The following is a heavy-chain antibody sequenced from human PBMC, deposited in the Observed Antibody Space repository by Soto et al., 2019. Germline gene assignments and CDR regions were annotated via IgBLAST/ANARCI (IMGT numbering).Heavy chain of an antibody. CDR2: IYHTGGT. V-gene: IGHV4-4*02. Sequence: QVQLQESGPGLVKPSGTLSVTCAVSGVSISTDNWWSWVRQPPGKGLEWMGEIYHTGGTFYNPSLKSRVTVSLDTSTNQFSLRLTSVTAADTAVCYCAKNTCYGGTCDTAFRIWGQGTTVTVSP. J-gene: IGHJ3*02. D-gene: IGHD2-15*01. CDR3: AKNTCYGGTCDTAFRI. CDR1: GVSISTDNW.